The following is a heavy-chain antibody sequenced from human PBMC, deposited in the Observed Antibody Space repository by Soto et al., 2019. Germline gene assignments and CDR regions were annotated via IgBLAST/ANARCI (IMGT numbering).Heavy chain of an antibody. CDR2: ISGSGGGT. V-gene: IGHV3-23*01. CDR3: AKDWLNCSGTYLNPEPNYFDQ. D-gene: IGHD3-10*01. Sequence: EVVLLESGGGLVQPGGSLRLSCAASGFTFRTHVMNWVRQAPGKGLEWVAGISGSGGGTYYADSLEGRFTISRDNSRNTLYLQSTSLRAGDTAVYYCAKDWLNCSGTYLNPEPNYFDQWGQGTLVTVSS. J-gene: IGHJ4*02. CDR1: GFTFRTHV.